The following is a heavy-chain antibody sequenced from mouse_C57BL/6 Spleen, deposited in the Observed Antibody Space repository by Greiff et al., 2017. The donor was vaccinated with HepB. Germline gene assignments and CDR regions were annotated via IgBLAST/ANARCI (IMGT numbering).Heavy chain of an antibody. J-gene: IGHJ3*01. CDR3: ARGEYYGSSSLWFAY. CDR2: IYPGSGST. V-gene: IGHV1-55*01. CDR1: GYTFTSYW. Sequence: QVQLQQSGAELVKPGASVKMSCKASGYTFTSYWITWVKQRPGQGLEWIGDIYPGSGSTNYNEKFKSKATLTVDTSSSTAYMQLSSLTSEDSAVYYCARGEYYGSSSLWFAYWGQGTLVTVSA. D-gene: IGHD1-1*01.